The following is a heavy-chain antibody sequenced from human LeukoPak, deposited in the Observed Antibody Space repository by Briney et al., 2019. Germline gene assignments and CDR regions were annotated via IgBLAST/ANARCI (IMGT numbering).Heavy chain of an antibody. CDR1: GGTFSSYA. CDR3: ASVDWGPGDSVYYYYMDV. Sequence: SVKVSCKASGGTFSSYAISWVRQAPGQGLEWMGGIIPIFGTANYAQKFQGRVTITADESTSTAYMELSSLRSEDTAVYYCASVDWGPGDSVYYYYMDVWGKGTTVTVSS. D-gene: IGHD7-27*01. V-gene: IGHV1-69*13. J-gene: IGHJ6*03. CDR2: IIPIFGTA.